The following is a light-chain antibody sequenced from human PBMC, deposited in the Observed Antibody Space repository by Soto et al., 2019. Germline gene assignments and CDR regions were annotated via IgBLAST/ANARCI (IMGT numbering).Light chain of an antibody. V-gene: IGKV3-15*01. J-gene: IGKJ2*01. CDR3: QCYNVWPFA. Sequence: DIVLTQSPATLSVSPGDRVTLSCRASESLFGFLAWYQQKPGQAPRLLMYGVSTRATGIPARCSGGGSATDFTLTISSLQSEDSAFYFCQCYNVWPFASGLGTRLEI. CDR2: GVS. CDR1: ESLFGF.